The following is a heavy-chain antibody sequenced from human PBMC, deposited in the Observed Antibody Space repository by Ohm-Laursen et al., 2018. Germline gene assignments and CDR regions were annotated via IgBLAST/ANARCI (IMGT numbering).Heavy chain of an antibody. V-gene: IGHV1-18*01. D-gene: IGHD1-26*01. CDR3: ARDRGIVGASRAGY. J-gene: IGHJ4*02. CDR2: ISAYNGNT. CDR1: GYPFSSYG. Sequence: ASVKVSCKASGYPFSSYGISWVRQAPGQGLEWMGWISAYNGNTNYAQNLQGRVTMTTDTSTSTAYMELRSLGSDDTAVYYCARDRGIVGASRAGYWGQGTLVTVSS.